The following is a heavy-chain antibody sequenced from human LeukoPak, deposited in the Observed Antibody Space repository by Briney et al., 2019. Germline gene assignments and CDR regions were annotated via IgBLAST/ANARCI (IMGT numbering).Heavy chain of an antibody. CDR1: GYTFTSYD. V-gene: IGHV1-8*01. J-gene: IGHJ6*02. D-gene: IGHD3-10*01. Sequence: ASVKVSCKASGYTFTSYDINWVRQATGQGLEWMGWTNPNSGNTGCAQKFQGRVTMTRNTSISTAYMELSSLRSEDTAVYYCARVVRGITYYYYGMDVWGQGTTVTVSS. CDR2: TNPNSGNT. CDR3: ARVVRGITYYYYGMDV.